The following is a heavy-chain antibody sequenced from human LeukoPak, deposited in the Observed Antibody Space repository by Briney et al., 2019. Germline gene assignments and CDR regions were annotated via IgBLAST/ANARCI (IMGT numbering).Heavy chain of an antibody. V-gene: IGHV4-59*08. CDR1: GDSISGYY. CDR3: ARHGYGMAALVRDS. J-gene: IGHJ4*02. Sequence: SETLSLTCTVSGDSISGYYWSWIRQHPGKGLEWIAYISQSGSTNYNPSLKSRVTIYVDTSKNQFSLKLTSVTAAATAVYYCARHGYGMAALVRDSWGQGTLVTVSS. D-gene: IGHD5-24*01. CDR2: ISQSGST.